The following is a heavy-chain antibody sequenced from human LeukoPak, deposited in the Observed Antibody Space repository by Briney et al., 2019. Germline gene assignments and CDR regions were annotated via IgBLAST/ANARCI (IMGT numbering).Heavy chain of an antibody. CDR3: LRDLNWSLDQ. J-gene: IGHJ4*02. Sequence: GGSLRLSCAASGFTLRSYSMIWVRQAPGKGLVWVSRIKSDGITITYADSVKGRFTISRDNAKNTLYLQMNSLRAEDTAVYYCLRDLNWSLDQWGQGTLVTVSS. V-gene: IGHV3-74*01. D-gene: IGHD1-20*01. CDR2: IKSDGITI. CDR1: GFTLRSYS.